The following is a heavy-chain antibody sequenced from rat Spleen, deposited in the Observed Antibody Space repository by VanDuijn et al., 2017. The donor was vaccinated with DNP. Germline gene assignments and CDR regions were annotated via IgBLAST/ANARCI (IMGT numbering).Heavy chain of an antibody. CDR2: ISYDGGST. CDR1: GFTFSDYY. D-gene: IGHD1-3*01. J-gene: IGHJ4*01. Sequence: EVQLVESGGGLVQPGRSLKLSCAASGFTFSDYYMAWVRQAPTKGLEWVAYISYDGGSTYYPESVKGRFTISRDNAENTVYLQMNSLRSEDTATYYCGNWDNFGTYTMDARGPGTSVTVSS. V-gene: IGHV5-20*01. CDR3: GNWDNFGTYTMDA.